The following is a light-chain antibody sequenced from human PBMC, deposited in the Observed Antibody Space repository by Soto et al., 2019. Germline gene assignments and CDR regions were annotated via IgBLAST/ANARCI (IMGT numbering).Light chain of an antibody. CDR1: QSVSSS. Sequence: EIVLTQSPATLSLSPGERATLSCRASQSVSSSLAWYQQKPGQAPRLLISDASNRATGVPARFSGSGSGTDFTLTISSLEPEDFAVYYCQQRRNWPVTFGQGTRLEIK. J-gene: IGKJ5*01. CDR3: QQRRNWPVT. CDR2: DAS. V-gene: IGKV3-11*01.